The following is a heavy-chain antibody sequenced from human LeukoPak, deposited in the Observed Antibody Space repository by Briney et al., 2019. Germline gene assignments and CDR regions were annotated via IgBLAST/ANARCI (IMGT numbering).Heavy chain of an antibody. J-gene: IGHJ3*02. Sequence: SETLSLTCTVSGGSISSSSYYWGWIRQPPGKGLEWIGSIYYSGSTYYNPSLKSRVTISVDTSKNQFSLKLSSVTAADTAVYYCARGPIDYYDSSGYYSDAFDIWGQGTMVTVSS. V-gene: IGHV4-39*01. D-gene: IGHD3-22*01. CDR2: IYYSGST. CDR3: ARGPIDYYDSSGYYSDAFDI. CDR1: GGSISSSSYY.